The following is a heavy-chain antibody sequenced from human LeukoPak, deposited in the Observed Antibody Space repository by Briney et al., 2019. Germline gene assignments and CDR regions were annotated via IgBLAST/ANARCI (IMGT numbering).Heavy chain of an antibody. CDR1: GGTFSSYA. J-gene: IGHJ5*02. V-gene: IGHV1-8*02. Sequence: GASVKVSCKASGGTFSSYAISWVRQAPGQGLEWMGWMNPNSGNTGYAQKFQGRVTMTRNTSISTAYMELSSLRSEDTAVYYCARGHYDILTGYFRNWFDPWGQGTLVTVSS. CDR3: ARGHYDILTGYFRNWFDP. CDR2: MNPNSGNT. D-gene: IGHD3-9*01.